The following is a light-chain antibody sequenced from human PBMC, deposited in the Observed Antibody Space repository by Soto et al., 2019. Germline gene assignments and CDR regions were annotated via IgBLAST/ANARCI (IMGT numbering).Light chain of an antibody. CDR1: SSDVGSYNL. CDR3: CSYAGSSPYV. Sequence: QSVLTQPASVSGSPGQSITISCTGTSSDVGSYNLVSWYQQHPGKAPKLMIYEGSKRPSGVSNRFSGSKSGNTASLTISGLQAEDEDDYYCCSYAGSSPYVFGTGTKLTVL. CDR2: EGS. V-gene: IGLV2-23*01. J-gene: IGLJ1*01.